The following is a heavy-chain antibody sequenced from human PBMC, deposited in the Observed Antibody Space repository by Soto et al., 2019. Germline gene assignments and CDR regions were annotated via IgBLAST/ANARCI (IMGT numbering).Heavy chain of an antibody. CDR3: AKAPVDYVWGSYDY. CDR2: ISGSGGST. D-gene: IGHD3-16*01. CDR1: GFTFSSYA. V-gene: IGHV3-23*01. Sequence: VPLLESGGGLVQPGGSLRLSCAASGFTFSSYAMSWVRQAPGKGLEWVSAISGSGGSTYYADSVKGRFTISRDNSKNTLYLQMNSLRAEDTAVYYCAKAPVDYVWGSYDYWGQGTLVTVSS. J-gene: IGHJ4*02.